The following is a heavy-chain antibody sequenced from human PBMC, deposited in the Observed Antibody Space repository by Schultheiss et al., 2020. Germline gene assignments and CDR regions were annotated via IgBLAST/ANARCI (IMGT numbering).Heavy chain of an antibody. CDR2: ISGSGGST. CDR1: GFTFSSYA. J-gene: IGHJ4*02. D-gene: IGHD2-15*01. Sequence: GGSLRLSCAASGFTFSSYAMSWVRQAPGKGLEWVSAISGSGGSTYYADSVKGRFTISRDNSKNTLYLQMNSLRAEDTAVYYCARARHYCSGGSCYLHDFDYWGQGSLVTVSS. CDR3: ARARHYCSGGSCYLHDFDY. V-gene: IGHV3-23*01.